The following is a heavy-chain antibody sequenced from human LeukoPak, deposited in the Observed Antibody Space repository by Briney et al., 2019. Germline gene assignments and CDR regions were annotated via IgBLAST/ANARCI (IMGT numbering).Heavy chain of an antibody. CDR3: ARAKGQLAHDAFDI. D-gene: IGHD6-6*01. CDR1: GFTFSRHA. Sequence: PGGSLRLSCAASGFTFSRHAMHWVRQAPGKGLEYVSAIRSDGGGTYYANSVKGRFTISRDNSKNTLHLQMGSPRAEDTAVYYCARAKGQLAHDAFDIWGQGTMVTVSS. J-gene: IGHJ3*02. V-gene: IGHV3-64*01. CDR2: IRSDGGGT.